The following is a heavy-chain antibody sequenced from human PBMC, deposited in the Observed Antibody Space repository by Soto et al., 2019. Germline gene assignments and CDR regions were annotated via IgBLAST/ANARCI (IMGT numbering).Heavy chain of an antibody. D-gene: IGHD5-18*01. J-gene: IGHJ4*02. V-gene: IGHV3-33*01. CDR1: GFTFSSYG. Sequence: GGSLRLSCAASGFTFSSYGMHWVRQAPGKGLEWVAVIWYDGSNKYYADSVKGRFTISRDNSKNTLYLQMNSLRAEDTAVYYCARGSGDTAMDLDYWGQGTLVTVSS. CDR2: IWYDGSNK. CDR3: ARGSGDTAMDLDY.